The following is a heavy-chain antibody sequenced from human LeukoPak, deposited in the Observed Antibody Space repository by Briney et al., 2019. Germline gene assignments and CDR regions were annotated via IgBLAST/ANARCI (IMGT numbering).Heavy chain of an antibody. D-gene: IGHD6-13*01. V-gene: IGHV3-33*03. CDR2: IWYDGSYK. J-gene: IGHJ4*02. Sequence: GGSLGLSCAASGFTFSNYGMHWVRQAPGKGLEWGAVIWYDGSYKYYADSVKGRFTISRDKSKNTLHLQMNSLRAEDTAVYYCAKATTIAAAGYFDYWGQGTLVTVSS. CDR3: AKATTIAAAGYFDY. CDR1: GFTFSNYG.